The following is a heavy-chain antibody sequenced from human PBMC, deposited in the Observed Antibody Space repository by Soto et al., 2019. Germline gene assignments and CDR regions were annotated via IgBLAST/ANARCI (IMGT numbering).Heavy chain of an antibody. V-gene: IGHV4-39*01. Sequence: QLQLQESGPGLVKPSETLSLTCTVSGGSISSSSYYWGWIRQPPGKGLEWIGSIYYSGSTYYNPSLKSRVTISVDTSKTQFSLKLSSVTAADTAVYYCARQIRPIVRGVGQVDYWCQGTLVTVSS. D-gene: IGHD3-10*01. CDR2: IYYSGST. CDR1: GGSISSSSYY. CDR3: ARQIRPIVRGVGQVDY. J-gene: IGHJ4*02.